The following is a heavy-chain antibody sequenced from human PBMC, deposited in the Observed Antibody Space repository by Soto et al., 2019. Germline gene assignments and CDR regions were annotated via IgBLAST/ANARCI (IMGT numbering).Heavy chain of an antibody. CDR1: GFTFSSYS. Sequence: GGSLRLSCAASGFTFSSYSMNWVRQAPGKGLEWVSSISSSSSYIYYADSVKGRFTISRDNAKNSLYLQMNSLRAEDTAMYYSARDGRPNTGLWFGELYGMDVWGQGTKVTVSS. CDR3: ARDGRPNTGLWFGELYGMDV. CDR2: ISSSSSYI. D-gene: IGHD3-10*01. J-gene: IGHJ6*02. V-gene: IGHV3-21*01.